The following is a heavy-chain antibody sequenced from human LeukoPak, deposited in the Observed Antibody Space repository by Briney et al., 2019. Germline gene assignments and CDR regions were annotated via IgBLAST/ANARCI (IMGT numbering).Heavy chain of an antibody. CDR2: TNSDGNST. CDR3: ARNHQADY. CDR1: GFTFSSYW. Sequence: QPGRSLRLSCAASGFTFSSYWMHWVRQPPGKGLVWVSRTNSDGNSTRYADSVKGRFTISRDNAKNTLYLQMNSLRAEDTAVYYCARNHQADYWGQGILVTVSS. J-gene: IGHJ4*02. V-gene: IGHV3-74*01. D-gene: IGHD2-2*01.